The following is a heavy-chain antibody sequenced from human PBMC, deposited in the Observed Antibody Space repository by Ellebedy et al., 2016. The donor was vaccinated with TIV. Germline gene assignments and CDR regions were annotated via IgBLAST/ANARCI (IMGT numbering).Heavy chain of an antibody. CDR3: ANGMRFYYYYMDV. V-gene: IGHV3-9*01. Sequence: SLKISXAASGFTFDDYAMHWVRQAPGKGLEWVSGISWNSGSIGYADSVKGRFTISRDNAKNSLYLQMNSLRAEDTALYFCANGMRFYYYYMDVWGKGTTVTVSS. D-gene: IGHD3-16*01. CDR2: ISWNSGSI. CDR1: GFTFDDYA. J-gene: IGHJ6*03.